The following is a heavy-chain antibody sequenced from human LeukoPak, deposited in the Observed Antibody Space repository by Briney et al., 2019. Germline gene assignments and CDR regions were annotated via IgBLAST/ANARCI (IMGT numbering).Heavy chain of an antibody. V-gene: IGHV1-2*02. J-gene: IGHJ6*03. CDR1: GYTFTGYY. CDR3: ATFPSYYYYMDV. Sequence: ASVKVSCTASGYTFTGYYMHWVRQAPGQGLEWMGWINPNSGGTNYAQKFQGRVTMTRDTSISTAYMELSRLRSEDTAVYYCATFPSYYYYMDVWGKGTTVTVSS. CDR2: INPNSGGT.